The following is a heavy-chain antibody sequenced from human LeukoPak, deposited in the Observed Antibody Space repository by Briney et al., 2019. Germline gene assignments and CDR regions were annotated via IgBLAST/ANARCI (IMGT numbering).Heavy chain of an antibody. CDR1: GFTFSAYA. J-gene: IGHJ5*02. CDR2: ISDSGVNT. D-gene: IGHD6-13*01. CDR3: AKTYSSSWFAWFDP. V-gene: IGHV3-23*01. Sequence: PGGSLRLSCAASGFTFSAYAMGWVRQAPGKGLEWVSTISDSGVNTFYADSVKGRFTISRDNSKNTLYLQMNSLRAEDTAVYYCAKTYSSSWFAWFDPWGQGTLVTVSS.